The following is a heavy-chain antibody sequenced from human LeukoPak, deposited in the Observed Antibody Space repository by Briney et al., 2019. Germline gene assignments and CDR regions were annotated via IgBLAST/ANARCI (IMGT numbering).Heavy chain of an antibody. D-gene: IGHD3-3*01. Sequence: ASVKVSCKASGYTFTGYYMHWVRQAPGQGLEWMGWINPNSGGTNYAQKLQGRVTMTRDTSISTAYMELSRLRSDDTAVYYCATPAGGSYDFWSSPYYYYMDVWGKGTTVTVSS. CDR3: ATPAGGSYDFWSSPYYYYMDV. J-gene: IGHJ6*03. CDR2: INPNSGGT. CDR1: GYTFTGYY. V-gene: IGHV1-2*02.